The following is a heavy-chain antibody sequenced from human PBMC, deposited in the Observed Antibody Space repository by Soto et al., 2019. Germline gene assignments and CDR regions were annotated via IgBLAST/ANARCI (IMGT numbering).Heavy chain of an antibody. D-gene: IGHD5-18*01. J-gene: IGHJ4*02. Sequence: QVQLQESGPGLVKPSETLSLTCTVSGGSISSYYWSWIRQPPGKGLEWIGYIYYSGSTNYNPSLKSRVTISVDTSKNQVSLKLSSVTAADTAVYYCARLVSYGYFDYWGQGTLVTVSS. V-gene: IGHV4-59*08. CDR1: GGSISSYY. CDR3: ARLVSYGYFDY. CDR2: IYYSGST.